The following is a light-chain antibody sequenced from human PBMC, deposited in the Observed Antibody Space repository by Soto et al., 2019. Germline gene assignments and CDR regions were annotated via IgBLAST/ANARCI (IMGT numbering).Light chain of an antibody. CDR3: QQYKHWPPLT. Sequence: EIVMTQSPATLSVSPGERATLSCRASQSVGRNLAWYQQKPGQAPRLLIYGASTRATGIPARFSGSGSGTEFTLTLSSLQSEDFAIYSCQQYKHWPPLTFGGGTKVEIK. CDR2: GAS. CDR1: QSVGRN. J-gene: IGKJ4*01. V-gene: IGKV3-15*01.